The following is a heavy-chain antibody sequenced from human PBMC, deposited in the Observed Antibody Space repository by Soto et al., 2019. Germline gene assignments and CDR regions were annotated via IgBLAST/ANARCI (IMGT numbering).Heavy chain of an antibody. CDR3: AKDRTTGLVFSQYLDY. Sequence: QVQLVESGGGVIQHGRSLRLSCAASGFTFSSYGMHWVRHAPGKGLDWVAVISYDGSNKYYADSVKGRFTISRDNSKNTLYLQMNSLRAEDTAVYYCAKDRTTGLVFSQYLDYWGQGTLVTVSS. CDR1: GFTFSSYG. J-gene: IGHJ4*02. V-gene: IGHV3-30*18. D-gene: IGHD2-2*01. CDR2: ISYDGSNK.